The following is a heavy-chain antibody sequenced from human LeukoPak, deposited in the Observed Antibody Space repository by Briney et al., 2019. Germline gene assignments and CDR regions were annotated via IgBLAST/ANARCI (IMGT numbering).Heavy chain of an antibody. CDR3: AKDISPWGSVDY. D-gene: IGHD7-27*01. CDR2: ITANPHGGTT. J-gene: IGHJ4*02. V-gene: IGHV3-15*01. CDR1: GFTFTNAW. Sequence: GGSLRLSCAASGFTFTNAWMSWVRQTPGKGLEWVGRITANPHGGTTDYAAPVKGRFTISRDDSKSTLYLQMNSLRTEDTALYYCAKDISPWGSVDYWGQGTLVTVSS.